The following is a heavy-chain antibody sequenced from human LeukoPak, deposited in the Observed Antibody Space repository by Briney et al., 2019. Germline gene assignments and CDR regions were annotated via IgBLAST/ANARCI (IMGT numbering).Heavy chain of an antibody. V-gene: IGHV1-2*06. Sequence: ASVKVSCKASGYTFTGYYMHWVRQAPGQGLEWMGRINPNSGGTNYAQELQGRVTMTRDTSISTAYMELSRLRSDDTAVYYCARNYYGSGSYYYYYMDVWGKGTTVTVSS. CDR2: INPNSGGT. CDR1: GYTFTGYY. CDR3: ARNYYGSGSYYYYYMDV. D-gene: IGHD3-10*01. J-gene: IGHJ6*03.